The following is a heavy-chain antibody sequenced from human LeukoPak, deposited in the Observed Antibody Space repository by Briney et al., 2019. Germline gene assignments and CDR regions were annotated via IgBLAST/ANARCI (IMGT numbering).Heavy chain of an antibody. D-gene: IGHD6-25*01. V-gene: IGHV3-23*01. Sequence: PGGCLGLFCAASVFPFSNYAMSWVRQAPGKGLEWVSPISVNAKSAYYADSVKGRFNISRDNSKNTLYLPLKSLRAEDTAVYYFAKARAAGSGDAQSGGQRTLVSVSS. J-gene: IGHJ4*02. CDR2: ISVNAKSA. CDR1: VFPFSNYA. CDR3: AKARAAGSGDAQS.